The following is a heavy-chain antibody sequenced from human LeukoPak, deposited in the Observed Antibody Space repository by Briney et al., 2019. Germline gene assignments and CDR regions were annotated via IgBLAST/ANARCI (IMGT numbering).Heavy chain of an antibody. J-gene: IGHJ5*02. CDR3: ATRRKDYGDYDENWFDP. CDR1: GYTFTSYY. V-gene: IGHV1-46*01. CDR2: INPSGGST. Sequence: ASVKVSCKASGYTFTSYYMHWVRQAPGQGLEWMGIINPSGGSTSYAQKFQGRVTMTRDTSTSTVYMELSSLRSEDTAVYYCATRRKDYGDYDENWFDPWGQGTLVTVSS. D-gene: IGHD4-17*01.